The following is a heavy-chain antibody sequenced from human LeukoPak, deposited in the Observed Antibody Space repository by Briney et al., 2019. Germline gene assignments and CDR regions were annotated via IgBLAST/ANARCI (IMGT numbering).Heavy chain of an antibody. Sequence: GGSLRLSCAASGFTFNRSWMNWVRQAPGKGLEWVANMDPSGSQKRYLDSVKGRFTISKDNPGTSLYLEMYSLRAEDTAIYYCAIWTSGNYWGQGTLVTVSS. J-gene: IGHJ4*02. D-gene: IGHD1-1*01. CDR1: GFTFNRSW. V-gene: IGHV3-7*01. CDR3: AIWTSGNY. CDR2: MDPSGSQK.